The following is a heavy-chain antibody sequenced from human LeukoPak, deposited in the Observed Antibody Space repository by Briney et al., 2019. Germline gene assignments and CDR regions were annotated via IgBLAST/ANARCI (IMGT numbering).Heavy chain of an antibody. V-gene: IGHV1-2*02. D-gene: IGHD2-21*02. J-gene: IGHJ4*02. CDR3: ARDFEVVTAIPWYFDY. Sequence: GASVKVSCKASGYTFTRYYMHWVRQAPGQGLEWMGWINPNSGGTNYAQKFQGGVTMTRDTSISSAYMELSRLRSDDTAVYYCARDFEVVTAIPWYFDYWGQGTLVTVSS. CDR1: GYTFTRYY. CDR2: INPNSGGT.